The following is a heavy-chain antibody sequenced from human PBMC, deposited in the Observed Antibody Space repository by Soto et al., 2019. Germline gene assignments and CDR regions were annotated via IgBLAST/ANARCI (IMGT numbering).Heavy chain of an antibody. D-gene: IGHD1-26*01. Sequence: HPGGSLRLSCSASGFTLSSYEMHWVRQGPGKGLEWVAYISTGGSTIYYADSVKGRFTISRDNAKNSLYLEMNRLRPEDTSLYYCARVRAGAANGYYGMDVWGQGTTVTVSS. V-gene: IGHV3-48*03. CDR1: GFTLSSYE. CDR2: ISTGGSTI. CDR3: ARVRAGAANGYYGMDV. J-gene: IGHJ6*02.